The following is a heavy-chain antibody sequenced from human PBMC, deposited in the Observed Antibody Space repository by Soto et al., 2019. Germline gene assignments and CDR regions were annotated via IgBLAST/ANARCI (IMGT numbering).Heavy chain of an antibody. Sequence: SETLSLTCTVSCDSISTYYWSWIRQPPGKGLEWIGYVYYTGSTNYNPSLNSRLTISVDTSKNQLSLSLGSVTAADTAVYYCARGYYYDNRLDYWGQGALVTVSS. CDR1: CDSISTYY. CDR3: ARGYYYDNRLDY. J-gene: IGHJ4*02. V-gene: IGHV4-59*01. CDR2: VYYTGST. D-gene: IGHD3-22*01.